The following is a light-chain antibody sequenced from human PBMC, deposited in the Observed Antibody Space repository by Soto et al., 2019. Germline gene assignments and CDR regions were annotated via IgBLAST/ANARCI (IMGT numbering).Light chain of an antibody. CDR1: QSVGNN. CDR3: QQRANWPLTT. J-gene: IGKJ5*01. CDR2: GAY. V-gene: IGKV3-15*01. Sequence: EIVMTQSPATLSVSPGERTTLSCRASQSVGNNLAWYQQKPGQAPRLLIYGAYTRATGIPARFSGSGSGTDFTLTISSLQSEDFAVYYCQQRANWPLTTFGHGTRLEIK.